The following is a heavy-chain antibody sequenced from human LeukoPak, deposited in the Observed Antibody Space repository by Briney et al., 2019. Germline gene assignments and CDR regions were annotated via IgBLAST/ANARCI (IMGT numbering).Heavy chain of an antibody. J-gene: IGHJ4*02. Sequence: GGSLRLSCAASGFTFSSYGMHWVRQAPGKGLEWVAVISYDGSNKYYADSGKGRFTISRDNSKNTLYLQMNSLRAEDTAVYYCAKDRRRRDFDYWGQGTLVTVSS. V-gene: IGHV3-30*18. CDR2: ISYDGSNK. CDR1: GFTFSSYG. CDR3: AKDRRRRDFDY.